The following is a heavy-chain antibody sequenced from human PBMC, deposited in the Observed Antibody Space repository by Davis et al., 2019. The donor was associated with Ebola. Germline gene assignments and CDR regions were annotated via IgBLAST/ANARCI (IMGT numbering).Heavy chain of an antibody. CDR2: IYHSGST. V-gene: IGHV4-4*02. J-gene: IGHJ6*02. CDR3: AGGYCSSTSCHSGLVYYGMDV. D-gene: IGHD2-2*01. Sequence: GSLRLSCAVSGGSISSSNWWSWVRQPPGKGLEWIGAIYHSGSTNYNPSLKSRVTISVDKSKNQFSLKLSPVTAADTAVYYWAGGYCSSTSCHSGLVYYGMDVWGQGTTVTVSS. CDR1: GGSISSSNW.